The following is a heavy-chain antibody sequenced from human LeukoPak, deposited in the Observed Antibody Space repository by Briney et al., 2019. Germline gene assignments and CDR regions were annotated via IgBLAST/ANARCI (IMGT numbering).Heavy chain of an antibody. CDR3: ARVVNWGSAYFDY. Sequence: SVKVSCKASGGTFSSYAISWVRQAPGQGLEWMGGIIPIFGTASYAQKFQGRVTITTDESTSTAYMELSSLRSEDTAVYYCARVVNWGSAYFDYWGQGTLVTVSS. CDR2: IIPIFGTA. D-gene: IGHD7-27*01. CDR1: GGTFSSYA. J-gene: IGHJ4*02. V-gene: IGHV1-69*05.